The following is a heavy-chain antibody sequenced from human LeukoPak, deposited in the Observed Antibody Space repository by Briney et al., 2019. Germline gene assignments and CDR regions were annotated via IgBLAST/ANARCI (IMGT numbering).Heavy chain of an antibody. CDR3: ARDKYTGYETFDY. CDR2: INPNNGGT. Sequence: ASVKVSCKASGYTFTGYYIHWVRHAPGQGLEWMGWINPNNGGTNYAQKFQGRVTMTRDTSNSTAYMELNRLTSDDTAVYYCARDKYTGYETFDYWGQGTPVTVSS. CDR1: GYTFTGYY. V-gene: IGHV1-2*02. D-gene: IGHD5-12*01. J-gene: IGHJ4*02.